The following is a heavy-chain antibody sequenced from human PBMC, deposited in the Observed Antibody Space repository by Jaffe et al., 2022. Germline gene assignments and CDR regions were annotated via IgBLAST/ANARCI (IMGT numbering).Heavy chain of an antibody. CDR2: ISSSSSYI. CDR3: ARDGGDQQLVFWFDY. V-gene: IGHV3-21*01. Sequence: EVQLVESGGGLVKPGGSLRLSCAASGFTFSSYSMNWVRQAPGKGLEWVSSISSSSSYIYYADSVKGRFTISRDNAKNSLYLQMNSLRAEDTAVYYCARDGGDQQLVFWFDYWGQGTLVTVSS. D-gene: IGHD6-13*01. CDR1: GFTFSSYS. J-gene: IGHJ4*02.